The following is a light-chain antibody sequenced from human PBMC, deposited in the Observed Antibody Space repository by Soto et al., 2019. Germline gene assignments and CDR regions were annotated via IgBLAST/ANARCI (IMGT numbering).Light chain of an antibody. CDR3: QQYGSSGT. J-gene: IGKJ1*01. CDR2: GAS. Sequence: TVLTQSPGTLSLSPGERATLSGRASQSVSHNYLAWYQQKPGQAPRLLIYGASNRATGIPDRFSGSGSGTDFTLTISRLEPEDFAVYYCQQYGSSGTFGQGTKVDIK. V-gene: IGKV3-20*01. CDR1: QSVSHNY.